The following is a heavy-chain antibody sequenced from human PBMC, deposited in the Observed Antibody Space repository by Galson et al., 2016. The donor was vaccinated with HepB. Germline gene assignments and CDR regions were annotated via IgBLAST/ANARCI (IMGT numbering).Heavy chain of an antibody. V-gene: IGHV3-74*01. CDR1: GFTFSTYW. Sequence: SLRLSCAASGFTFSTYWMYWVRQTPGKGLMCVSRLNPDGSLINYADSVKGRFTISRDNAKSTLYLQMNSLKVEDTAVYYCVRELRTGLWGQGILFTVSS. CDR3: VRELRTGL. J-gene: IGHJ4*02. CDR2: LNPDGSLI. D-gene: IGHD1-14*01.